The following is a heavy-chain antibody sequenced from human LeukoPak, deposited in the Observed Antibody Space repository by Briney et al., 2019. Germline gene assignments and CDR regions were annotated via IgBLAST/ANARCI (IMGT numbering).Heavy chain of an antibody. V-gene: IGHV4-34*01. CDR3: ARGGPTRRGAFDI. D-gene: IGHD3-10*01. CDR2: INHSGST. Sequence: PSETLSLTCAVYGGSFSGYYWSWTRQPPGKGLEWIGEINHSGSTNYNPSLKSRVTISVDTSKNQFSLKLSSVTAADTAVHYCARGGPTRRGAFDIWGQGTMVTVSS. CDR1: GGSFSGYY. J-gene: IGHJ3*02.